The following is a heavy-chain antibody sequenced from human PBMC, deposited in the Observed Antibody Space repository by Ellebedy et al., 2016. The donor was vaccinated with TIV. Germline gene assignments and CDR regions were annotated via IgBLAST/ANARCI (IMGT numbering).Heavy chain of an antibody. CDR3: ARETNWYYVDF. D-gene: IGHD7-27*01. J-gene: IGHJ4*02. CDR1: GDSITSGGYS. V-gene: IGHV4-30-2*01. Sequence: SETLSLTXTVSGDSITSGGYSWTWIRQPPGKGLEWIGYIYPGWRSRSNPSLQSRVAISIDTSNNHFSLRLTSLTAAATAVYYCARETNWYYVDFWGQGSVVTVSS. CDR2: IYPGWRS.